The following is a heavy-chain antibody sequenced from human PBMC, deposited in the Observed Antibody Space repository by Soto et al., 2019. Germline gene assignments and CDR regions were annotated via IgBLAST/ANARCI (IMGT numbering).Heavy chain of an antibody. D-gene: IGHD3-10*01. V-gene: IGHV4-4*07. Sequence: QVQLQESGPGLVKPSETLSLNCTVSSGSMYGFYWSWFRQSAGKGLEWIGRIYTSGAPSYHPSLKSRVSKSVSDSKTQFYLRLTSVTAADTAVYYCARANRPFRGDGAFDSWGQGTLVTVSS. CDR3: ARANRPFRGDGAFDS. CDR2: IYTSGAP. CDR1: SGSMYGFY. J-gene: IGHJ4*02.